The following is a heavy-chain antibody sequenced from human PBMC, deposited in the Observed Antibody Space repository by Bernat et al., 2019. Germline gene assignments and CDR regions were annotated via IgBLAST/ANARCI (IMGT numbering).Heavy chain of an antibody. CDR3: TRRDPYPGVSPAISFDY. CDR2: IYYSGST. V-gene: IGHV4-39*01. J-gene: IGHJ4*02. Sequence: QLQLQESGPGLVKPSETLSLTCTVSGGSISSSSYYWGWIRQPPGKGLEWIGSIYYSGSTYYNPSLKSRVTISVDTSKNQFSLKLSSVTAADTAVYYCTRRDPYPGVSPAISFDYWGQGTLVTVSS. D-gene: IGHD3-3*01. CDR1: GGSISSSSYY.